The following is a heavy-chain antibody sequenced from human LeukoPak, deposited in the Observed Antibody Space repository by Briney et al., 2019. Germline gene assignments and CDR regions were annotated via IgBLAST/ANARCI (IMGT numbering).Heavy chain of an antibody. D-gene: IGHD1-14*01. CDR1: TFTFSNYW. V-gene: IGHV3-7*03. Sequence: GGSLRLSCAASTFTFSNYWMSWVRQTPGKGLEWVANIKQDGSEKYYVDSVKGRFTISRDNAKTSLYLQMNSLRAEDTAVYYCARDVLAAGATGTFDIWGQGTMVTVSS. CDR2: IKQDGSEK. J-gene: IGHJ3*02. CDR3: ARDVLAAGATGTFDI.